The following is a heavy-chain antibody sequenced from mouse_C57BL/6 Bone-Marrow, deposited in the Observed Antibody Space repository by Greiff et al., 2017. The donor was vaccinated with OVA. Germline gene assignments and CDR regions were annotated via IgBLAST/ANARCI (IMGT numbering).Heavy chain of an antibody. CDR1: GFTFSDYY. D-gene: IGHD1-1*01. CDR2: ISNGGGST. V-gene: IGHV5-12*01. J-gene: IGHJ4*01. CDR3: ASYADAMDY. Sequence: EVMLVESGGGLVQPGGSLKLSCAASGFTFSDYYMYWVRQTPEKRLEWVAYISNGGGSTYYPDTVKGRFTITRDNAKNTLYLQMSRLKSEDTAMYYCASYADAMDYWGQGTSVTVSS.